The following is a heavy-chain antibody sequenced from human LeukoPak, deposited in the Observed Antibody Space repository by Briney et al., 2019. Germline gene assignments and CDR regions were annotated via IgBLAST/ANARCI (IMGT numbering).Heavy chain of an antibody. V-gene: IGHV4-31*03. CDR2: IYSSGRS. CDR3: ARDLPGARANDAFDF. J-gene: IGHJ3*01. Sequence: SQTLSLTCTVSGASIGTGGYYWSWIRQRPGKGLEWMGYIYSSGRSYYNPSLGSRVTISVDTSKNQFSLNLSSVTAADTAVYYCARDLPGARANDAFDFWGHGTMVTVSS. CDR1: GASIGTGGYY. D-gene: IGHD3-10*01.